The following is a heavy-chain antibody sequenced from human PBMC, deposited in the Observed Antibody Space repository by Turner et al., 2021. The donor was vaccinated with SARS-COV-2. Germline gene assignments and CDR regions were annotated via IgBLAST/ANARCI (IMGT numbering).Heavy chain of an antibody. Sequence: FLTCTVSGGSISSYYWSWIRQPPGKGLEWIGYIYYSGSTNYNPSLKSRVTISVDTSKNQFSLKLSSVTAADTAVYYCARVVPIGVYGSGSYDHGMDVWGQGTTVTVSS. J-gene: IGHJ6*02. V-gene: IGHV4-59*01. D-gene: IGHD3-10*01. CDR2: IYYSGST. CDR3: ARVVPIGVYGSGSYDHGMDV. CDR1: GGSISSYY.